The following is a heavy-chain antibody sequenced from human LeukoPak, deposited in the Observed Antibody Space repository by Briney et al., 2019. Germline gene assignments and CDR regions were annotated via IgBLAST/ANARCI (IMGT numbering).Heavy chain of an antibody. CDR2: IKQDGSQR. Sequence: GGSLRLSCTASGFTFSDYWMTWVRQAPGKGPEWVANIKQDGSQRYYVDSVRGRFTISRDNAKNTLYLQMNSLRAEDTAVYYCAKDRGYDRNYWGQGTLVTVSS. D-gene: IGHD3-22*01. V-gene: IGHV3-7*01. CDR1: GFTFSDYW. J-gene: IGHJ4*02. CDR3: AKDRGYDRNY.